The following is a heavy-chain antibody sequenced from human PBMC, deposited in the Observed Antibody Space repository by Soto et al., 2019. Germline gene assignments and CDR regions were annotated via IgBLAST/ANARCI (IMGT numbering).Heavy chain of an antibody. CDR3: ARAYYFGSGTSYTLYY. Sequence: GGSLRLSCAASGFTFSNYGMHWVRQAPGKGLEWVAAISDDGVSKYYADSVQGRFTISRDNSESAVFLQMNSLRPDDTALYFCARAYYFGSGTSYTLYYWGQGTQVTVSS. CDR1: GFTFSNYG. J-gene: IGHJ4*02. CDR2: ISDDGVSK. V-gene: IGHV3-30*03. D-gene: IGHD3-10*01.